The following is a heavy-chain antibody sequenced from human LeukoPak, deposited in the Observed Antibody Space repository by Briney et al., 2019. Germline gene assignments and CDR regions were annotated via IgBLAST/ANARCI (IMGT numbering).Heavy chain of an antibody. D-gene: IGHD3-10*01. Sequence: SETLSLTCTVSGGSISSYYWSWIRQPPGKGLEWIGYIYYSGSTNYNPSLKSRVTISVDTSKNQFSLKLSSVTAADTAVYYCARSASRVPRTSMVRGVTYFDYWGQGTLVTVSP. CDR3: ARSASRVPRTSMVRGVTYFDY. J-gene: IGHJ4*02. CDR1: GGSISSYY. CDR2: IYYSGST. V-gene: IGHV4-59*01.